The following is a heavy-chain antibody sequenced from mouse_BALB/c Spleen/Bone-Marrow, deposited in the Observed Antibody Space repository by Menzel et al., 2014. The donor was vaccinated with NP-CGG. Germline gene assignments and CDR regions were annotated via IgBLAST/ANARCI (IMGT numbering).Heavy chain of an antibody. J-gene: IGHJ4*01. V-gene: IGHV14-3*02. CDR3: ARYRYYGSSYAMDY. D-gene: IGHD1-1*01. Sequence: VQLKQSGAELVKPGASVKLSCTASGFNIKDTYMHWVKQTPEQGLEWIGRIDPANGNTKYDPRFQGKATITADTSSNTSFLHLSILTSEDAAVYCCARYRYYGSSYAMDYWGQGTSVTVSS. CDR2: IDPANGNT. CDR1: GFNIKDTY.